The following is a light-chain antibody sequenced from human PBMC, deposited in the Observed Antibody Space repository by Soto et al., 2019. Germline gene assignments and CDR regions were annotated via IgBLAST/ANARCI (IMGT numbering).Light chain of an antibody. J-gene: IGKJ3*01. CDR3: QQLNIYPLT. V-gene: IGKV1-9*01. Sequence: DVQLTQSPSFLSASEGDTITITCRASQDIHVFLAWYQHKPGKAPRLLIDSASTLQSGVPSRFSGSGSGTEFTLIINDRQPEDFATYYCQQLNIYPLTFGPGTKVDVK. CDR1: QDIHVF. CDR2: SAS.